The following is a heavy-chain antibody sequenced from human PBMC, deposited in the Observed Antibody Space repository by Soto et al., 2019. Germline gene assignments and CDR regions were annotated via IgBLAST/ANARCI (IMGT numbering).Heavy chain of an antibody. CDR1: GYTFTSYD. Sequence: ASVKVSCKASGYTFTSYDINWVRQATGQGLEWMGWMNPNSGNTGYAQKFQGRVTMTRNTSISTAYMELSSLRSEDTAVYYCARAVTIFGVVRNYYYYGMDVWGQGTTVTVSS. J-gene: IGHJ6*02. D-gene: IGHD3-3*01. CDR3: ARAVTIFGVVRNYYYYGMDV. V-gene: IGHV1-8*01. CDR2: MNPNSGNT.